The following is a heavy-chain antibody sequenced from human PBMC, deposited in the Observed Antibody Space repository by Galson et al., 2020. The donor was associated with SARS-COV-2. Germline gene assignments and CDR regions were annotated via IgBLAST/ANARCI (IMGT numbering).Heavy chain of an antibody. CDR2: INSDGSST. J-gene: IGHJ3*02. CDR3: ARPRWIVAGAFDI. CDR1: GFTFSSYW. V-gene: IGHV3-74*01. Sequence: ALHGESLKISCAASGFTFSSYWMHWVRQAPGKGLVWVSRINSDGSSTSYADSVKGRFTISRDNAKNTLYLQMNSLRAEDTAVYYCARPRWIVAGAFDIWGQGTMVTVSS. D-gene: IGHD2-15*01.